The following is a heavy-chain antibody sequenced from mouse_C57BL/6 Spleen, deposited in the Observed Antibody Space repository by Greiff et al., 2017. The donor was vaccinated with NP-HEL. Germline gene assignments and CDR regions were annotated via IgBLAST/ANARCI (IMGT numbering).Heavy chain of an antibody. CDR3: ARSGGLGLYYFDY. V-gene: IGHV1-50*01. J-gene: IGHJ2*01. D-gene: IGHD4-1*01. CDR2: IDPSDSYT. CDR1: GYTFTSYW. Sequence: QVQLQQPGAELVKPGASVKLSCKASGYTFTSYWMQWVKQRPGQGLEWIGEIDPSDSYTNYNQKFKGKATLTVDTSSSPAYMQLSSLTSEASAVYYCARSGGLGLYYFDYWGQGTTLTVSS.